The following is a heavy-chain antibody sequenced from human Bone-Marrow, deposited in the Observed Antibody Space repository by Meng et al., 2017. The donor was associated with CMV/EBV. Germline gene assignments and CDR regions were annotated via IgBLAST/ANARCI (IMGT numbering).Heavy chain of an antibody. CDR3: ARRVGRGYVCSFDY. Sequence: ASVKVSCKASGYTFTGYYMHWVRQAPGQGLEWMGWINPNSGGTNYAQKFQGRVTMTRDTSISTAYMELSRPRSDDTAVYYCARRVGRGYVCSFDYWGQGTLFTFSS. CDR1: GYTFTGYY. CDR2: INPNSGGT. J-gene: IGHJ4*02. D-gene: IGHD5-12*01. V-gene: IGHV1-2*02.